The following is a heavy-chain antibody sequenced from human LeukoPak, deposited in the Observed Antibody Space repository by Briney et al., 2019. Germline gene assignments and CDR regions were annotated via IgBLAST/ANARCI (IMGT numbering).Heavy chain of an antibody. Sequence: EASVKVSCKASGFTFTSYDINWVRQASGQGLEWMGWMNPQNGNTGYAQKFQGRVTVTRDTSISTAYMELRGLRSDDTAVYYCVRDGEGVAISVNYWFNPWGQGTLVTVSS. CDR3: VRDGEGVAISVNYWFNP. D-gene: IGHD3-10*01. J-gene: IGHJ5*02. CDR1: GFTFTSYD. V-gene: IGHV1-8*01. CDR2: MNPQNGNT.